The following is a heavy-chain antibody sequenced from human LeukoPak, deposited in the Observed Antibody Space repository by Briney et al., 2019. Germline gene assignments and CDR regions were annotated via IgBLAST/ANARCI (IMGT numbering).Heavy chain of an antibody. CDR3: ARDTNPSYSGWYNLPDY. CDR1: GYTFTGYY. V-gene: IGHV1-46*01. J-gene: IGHJ4*02. D-gene: IGHD6-19*01. CDR2: INPSGGST. Sequence: ASVKVSCKASGYTFTGYYMHWVRQAPGQGLEWMGIINPSGGSTRYAQKFQGRVTMTRDTSTSTVYMELSSLTSEDTAVYYCARDTNPSYSGWYNLPDYWGQGTLVTVSS.